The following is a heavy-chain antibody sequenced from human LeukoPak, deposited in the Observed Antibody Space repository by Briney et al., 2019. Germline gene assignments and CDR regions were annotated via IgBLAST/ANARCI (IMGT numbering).Heavy chain of an antibody. Sequence: GGSLRLSCAASGFTFSSYDMHWVRQATGKGLEWVSAIGTAGDTYYPGSVKGRFTISRENAKNSLYLQMNSLRAGDTAVYYCARVCSSTSCYRGLDYWGQGTLVTVSS. D-gene: IGHD2-2*02. J-gene: IGHJ4*02. CDR2: IGTAGDT. CDR1: GFTFSSYD. V-gene: IGHV3-13*01. CDR3: ARVCSSTSCYRGLDY.